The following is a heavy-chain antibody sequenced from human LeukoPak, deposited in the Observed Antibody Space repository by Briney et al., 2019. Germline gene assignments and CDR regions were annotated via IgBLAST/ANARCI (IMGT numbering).Heavy chain of an antibody. D-gene: IGHD3-9*01. CDR1: GGTFSSYA. CDR3: ARGPPDYDILTGHNLFDP. CDR2: IIPIFGTA. J-gene: IGHJ5*02. V-gene: IGHV1-69*01. Sequence: GSSVKVSCKASGGTFSSYAISWVRQAPGQGLEWMGGIIPIFGTANYAQKFQGRVTITADESTSTAYMELSSLRSEDTAVYYCARGPPDYDILTGHNLFDPWGQGTLVTVSS.